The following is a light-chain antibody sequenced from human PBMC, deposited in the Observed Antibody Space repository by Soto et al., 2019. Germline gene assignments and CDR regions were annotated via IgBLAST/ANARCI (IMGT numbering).Light chain of an antibody. CDR1: QGISSF. CDR2: GAS. J-gene: IGKJ1*01. Sequence: DIQLTQSPSFLSASVGDRVSLTCRASQGISSFLAWYQQQPGKAPRLLIYGASTLQTGVPSRFSGSGSMTDFTLTISDLQPEDFATYYCQQTYTAPRTFGQGTKVDIK. V-gene: IGKV1-39*01. CDR3: QQTYTAPRT.